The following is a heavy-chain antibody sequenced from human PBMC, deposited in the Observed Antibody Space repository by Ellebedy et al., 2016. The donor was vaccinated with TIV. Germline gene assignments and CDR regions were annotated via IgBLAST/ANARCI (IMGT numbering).Heavy chain of an antibody. J-gene: IGHJ5*02. CDR3: AKPSDYGGSWNWFDP. D-gene: IGHD4-23*01. CDR1: GFTFSSYA. V-gene: IGHV3-23*01. Sequence: GESLKISXAASGFTFSSYAMSWVRQAPGKGLEWVSAISGSGGSTYYADSVKGRFTISRDNSKNTLYLQMNSLRAEDTAVYYCAKPSDYGGSWNWFDPWGQGTLVTVSS. CDR2: ISGSGGST.